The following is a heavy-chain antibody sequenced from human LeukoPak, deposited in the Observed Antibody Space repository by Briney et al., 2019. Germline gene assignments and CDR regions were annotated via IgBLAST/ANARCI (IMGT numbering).Heavy chain of an antibody. CDR1: GFTFSSYW. V-gene: IGHV3-74*01. CDR2: INTDGSTT. CDR3: ARVIARPNWFDP. J-gene: IGHJ5*02. D-gene: IGHD3-22*01. Sequence: GGSLRLSCAASGFTFSSYWMHWVRQAPGKGLVWVSRINTDGSTTTYADSVRGRFTISRDNARNTLFLQMNSLRAEDTAVYYCARVIARPNWFDPWGQGTLVTVSS.